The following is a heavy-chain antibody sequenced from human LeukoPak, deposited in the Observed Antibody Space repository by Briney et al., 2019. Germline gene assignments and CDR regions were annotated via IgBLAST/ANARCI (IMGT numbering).Heavy chain of an antibody. CDR2: INPAGTET. D-gene: IGHD2-15*01. J-gene: IGHJ4*02. V-gene: IGHV3-7*01. CDR1: GFSFSVYW. Sequence: GGSLRLSCAASGFSFSVYWMTWVRQAPGTGLEWVANINPAGTETYYVDPVKGRFTISRDNAKNLLYLQMNSLRAEDTAVYYCARFGYVAAVDLWGQGTLVTVS. CDR3: ARFGYVAAVDL.